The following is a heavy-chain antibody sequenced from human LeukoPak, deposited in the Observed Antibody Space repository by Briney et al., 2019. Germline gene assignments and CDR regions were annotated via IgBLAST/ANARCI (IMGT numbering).Heavy chain of an antibody. D-gene: IGHD4/OR15-4a*01. CDR3: ARAAVRTNAFDI. CDR2: ISSRSSYI. CDR1: GFTFSSYS. V-gene: IGHV3-21*01. Sequence: GGSLRLSCAASGFTFSSYSMNWVRQAPGKGLEWVSSISSRSSYISYADSVKGRFTISRENAKNSLYLQMNSLRAEDTAVYYCARAAVRTNAFDIWGQGTMVTVSS. J-gene: IGHJ3*02.